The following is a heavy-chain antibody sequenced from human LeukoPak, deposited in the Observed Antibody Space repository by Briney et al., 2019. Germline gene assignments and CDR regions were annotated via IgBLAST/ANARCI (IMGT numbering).Heavy chain of an antibody. V-gene: IGHV3-15*01. D-gene: IGHD1-26*01. CDR3: TTVVGATGYYYYYYGMDV. Sequence: GGSLRLSCAASGFTFSNAWMSWVRQAPGKGLEWVGRIKSKTDGGTTDYAAPVKGRFTISRDDSKNTLYLQMNSLKTEDTAVYYCTTVVGATGYYYYYYGMDVWGQGTTVTVSS. J-gene: IGHJ6*02. CDR2: IKSKTDGGTT. CDR1: GFTFSNAW.